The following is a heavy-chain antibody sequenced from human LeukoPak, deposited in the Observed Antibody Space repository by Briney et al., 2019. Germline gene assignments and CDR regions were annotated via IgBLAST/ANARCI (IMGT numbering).Heavy chain of an antibody. D-gene: IGHD5-12*01. CDR1: GGSISSYY. V-gene: IGHV4-4*07. Sequence: SETLSLTCTVSGGSISSYYWSWIRQPAGKGLEWIGRIYTSGGTNYNPSLKSRVTISLDKSKNQFSLKLSSVTAADTAVYYCATSYGYSGYESWGQGTLVTVSS. J-gene: IGHJ5*02. CDR3: ATSYGYSGYES. CDR2: IYTSGGT.